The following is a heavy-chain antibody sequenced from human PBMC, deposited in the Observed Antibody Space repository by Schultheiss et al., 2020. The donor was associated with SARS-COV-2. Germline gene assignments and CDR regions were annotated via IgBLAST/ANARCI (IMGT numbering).Heavy chain of an antibody. CDR3: ARSLHYYDSRYRFDY. Sequence: SETLSLTCTVSSGSFSGYYWSWIRQPPGKGLEWIGEINHSGSTNYNPSLKSRVTISVDTSKNQFSLKLSSVTAADTAVYYCARSLHYYDSRYRFDYWGQGTLVTVSS. CDR2: INHSGST. CDR1: SGSFSGYY. J-gene: IGHJ4*02. D-gene: IGHD3-22*01. V-gene: IGHV4-34*01.